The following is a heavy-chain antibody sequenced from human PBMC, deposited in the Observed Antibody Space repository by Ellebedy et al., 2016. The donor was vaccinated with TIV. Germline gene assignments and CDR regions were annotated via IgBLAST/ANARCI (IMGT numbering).Heavy chain of an antibody. Sequence: GGSLRLSCKGSGYSFTSYWISWVRQMPGKGLEWMGRIDPSDSYTNYSPSFQGHVTISADKSISTAYRQWSSLKASDTAMYYCARQGAVLATIDYWGQGTLVTVSS. CDR1: GYSFTSYW. CDR2: IDPSDSYT. CDR3: ARQGAVLATIDY. D-gene: IGHD5-12*01. V-gene: IGHV5-10-1*01. J-gene: IGHJ4*02.